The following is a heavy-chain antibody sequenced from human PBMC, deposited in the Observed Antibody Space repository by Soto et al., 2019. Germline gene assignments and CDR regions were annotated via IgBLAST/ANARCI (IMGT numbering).Heavy chain of an antibody. CDR3: AGGIAARPLGY. CDR1: GGCISSGGYS. CDR2: IYHSGST. J-gene: IGHJ4*02. Sequence: QLQLQESGSGLVKPSQTLSLTCAVSGGCISSGGYSWSWIRQLPGKGLEWIGYIYHSGSTYYNPSLKSRVTISVDRSKNQFSLRLSSVTAADTAVYYCAGGIAARPLGYWGQGTLVTVSS. D-gene: IGHD6-6*01. V-gene: IGHV4-30-2*01.